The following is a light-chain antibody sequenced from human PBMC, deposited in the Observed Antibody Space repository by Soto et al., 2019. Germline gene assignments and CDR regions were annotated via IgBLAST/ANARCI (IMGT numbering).Light chain of an antibody. J-gene: IGKJ5*01. CDR3: QQSYSTPSIT. CDR1: ESISRH. V-gene: IGKV1-39*01. CDR2: AAS. Sequence: DIQMTQSPSSLSAFVGDRVTITCRASESISRHLNWYQQKPGKAPKLLIYAASSLQNGVPSRFXGGGSGTDFTLTISNLQPADFAPYYCQQSYSTPSITFGQGTRLEIK.